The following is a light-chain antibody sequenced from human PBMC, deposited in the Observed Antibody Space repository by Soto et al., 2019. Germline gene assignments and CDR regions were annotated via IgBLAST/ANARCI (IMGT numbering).Light chain of an antibody. Sequence: QSARTQPASVSGSPGRSITSSCTGTSSDVGLYDYVSWYQQHPGKAPQLMIYAVSNRPSGVSHRFSASKSGNTASLFISGLQAEDEADYYCSSYTSDSSYVFGSGTKVTVL. CDR2: AVS. V-gene: IGLV2-14*01. CDR3: SSYTSDSSYV. J-gene: IGLJ1*01. CDR1: SSDVGLYDY.